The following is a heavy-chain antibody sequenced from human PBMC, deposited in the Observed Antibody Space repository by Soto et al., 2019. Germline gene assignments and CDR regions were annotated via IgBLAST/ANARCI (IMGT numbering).Heavy chain of an antibody. V-gene: IGHV4-4*02. J-gene: IGHJ3*02. CDR1: SGSISSSNW. CDR3: ARDFPTGIAAAGTKGGDAFDI. CDR2: IYHSGST. D-gene: IGHD6-13*01. Sequence: PSETLSLTCAVSSGSISSSNWWSWVRQPPGKGLEWIGEIYHSGSTNYNPSLKSRVTISVDKSKDQFSLKLSSVTAADTAVYYCARDFPTGIAAAGTKGGDAFDIWGQGTMVTVSS.